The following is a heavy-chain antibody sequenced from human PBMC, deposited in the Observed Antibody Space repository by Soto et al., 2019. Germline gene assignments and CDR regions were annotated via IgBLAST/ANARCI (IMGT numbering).Heavy chain of an antibody. Sequence: EVQLVESGGGLVQPGGSLRLSCAASGFTFSTYWMHWVRQVPGKGLVWVSRINNEGSHTDYADSVKGRFTISRDNVKNTLYLEMNSLRAEDTAVYFCVRDGHCITSRCYGNGFDPWGQGTLVTVSS. V-gene: IGHV3-74*01. D-gene: IGHD2-2*01. CDR1: GFTFSTYW. J-gene: IGHJ5*02. CDR2: INNEGSHT. CDR3: VRDGHCITSRCYGNGFDP.